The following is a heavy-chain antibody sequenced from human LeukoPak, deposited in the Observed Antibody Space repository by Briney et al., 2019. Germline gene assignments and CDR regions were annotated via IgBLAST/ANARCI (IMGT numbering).Heavy chain of an antibody. V-gene: IGHV3-30-3*01. J-gene: IGHJ4*02. CDR3: ASPSSYGDYSY. D-gene: IGHD4-17*01. CDR1: GFTFSSYA. CDR2: ISYDGSNK. Sequence: GGSLRLSCTASGFTFSSYAMHWVRQAPGKGLEWVAVISYDGSNKYYADSVKGRFTISRDNPKNTLYLQMNSLRAEDTAVYYCASPSSYGDYSYWGQGTLVTVSS.